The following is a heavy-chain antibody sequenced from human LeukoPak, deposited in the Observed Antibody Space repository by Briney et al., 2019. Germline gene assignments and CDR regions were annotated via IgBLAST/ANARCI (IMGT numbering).Heavy chain of an antibody. CDR2: INPNSGGT. CDR1: GYTFTGYY. CDR3: ARDRRLHGNWFDP. Sequence: ASVKVSCKASGYTFTGYYMHWVRQAPGQGLEWMGWINPNSGGTNYAQKFQGRVTMTRDTSISTAYMELSRLRSDDTAVYYCARDRRLHGNWFDPWGQGTLVTVSS. D-gene: IGHD4-11*01. J-gene: IGHJ5*02. V-gene: IGHV1-2*02.